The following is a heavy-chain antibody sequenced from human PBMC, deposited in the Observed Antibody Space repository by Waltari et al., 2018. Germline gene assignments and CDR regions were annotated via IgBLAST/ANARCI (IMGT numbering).Heavy chain of an antibody. CDR3: ARPARGEQFWYFDL. D-gene: IGHD6-19*01. V-gene: IGHV1-69*08. Sequence: QVQLVQSGAEVKKPGSSVKVSCKASGGTFSSYAISWVRQAPGQGLEWMGRFIPSFGTANYAQKFQGRCTITADKSTSTAYMELSSLRSEDTAVYYCARPARGEQFWYFDLWGRGTLVTVSS. CDR2: FIPSFGTA. CDR1: GGTFSSYA. J-gene: IGHJ2*01.